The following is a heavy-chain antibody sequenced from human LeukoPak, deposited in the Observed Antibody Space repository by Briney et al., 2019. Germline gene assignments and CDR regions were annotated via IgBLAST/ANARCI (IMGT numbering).Heavy chain of an antibody. CDR1: GGTISTHA. CDR2: IIPILSQT. J-gene: IGHJ3*01. CDR3: AKVRGSDAFDL. D-gene: IGHD3-10*01. V-gene: IGHV1-69*11. Sequence: SVTVSCKSSGGTISTHAINWVRQAPGQGLEWMGRIIPILSQTNYALKFRGRFTMTADESTNTAYMELSSLKSEDTAVYFCAKVRGSDAFDLWGQGTMVTVSS.